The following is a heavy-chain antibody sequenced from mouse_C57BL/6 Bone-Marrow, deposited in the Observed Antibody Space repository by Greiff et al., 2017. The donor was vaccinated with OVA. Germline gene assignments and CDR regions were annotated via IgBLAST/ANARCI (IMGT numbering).Heavy chain of an antibody. J-gene: IGHJ2*01. CDR2: IYPGGGYT. V-gene: IGHV1-63*01. Sequence: VQLVESGAELVRPGTSVKMSCKASGYTFTNYWIGWAKQRPGHGLEWIGDIYPGGGYTNYNEKFKGKATLTADKSSSTAYMQFSSLTSEDSAIYYCARRCPYYFDYWGQGTTLTVSS. CDR1: GYTFTNYW. CDR3: ARRCPYYFDY.